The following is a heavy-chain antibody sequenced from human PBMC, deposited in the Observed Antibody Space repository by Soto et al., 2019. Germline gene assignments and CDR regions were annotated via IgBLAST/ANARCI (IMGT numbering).Heavy chain of an antibody. J-gene: IGHJ4*02. CDR2: IVVGSGNT. CDR1: GFTFTSSA. Sequence: SVKVSCKASGFTFTSSAVQWVRQARGQRLEWIGWIVVGSGNTNYAQKFQERVTITRDMSTSTAHMEPSSLRSEDTAVYYCAADYRSDGYNSVAHYWGQGTLVTVSS. D-gene: IGHD5-12*01. CDR3: AADYRSDGYNSVAHY. V-gene: IGHV1-58*01.